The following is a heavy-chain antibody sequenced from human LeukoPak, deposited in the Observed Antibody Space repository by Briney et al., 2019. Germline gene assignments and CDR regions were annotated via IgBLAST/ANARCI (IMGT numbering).Heavy chain of an antibody. Sequence: GGSLRLSCAASGFTFDDYAMHWVRQVPGKGLEWVSSIGSTSAYKYYAESLKGRLTISRDNARNLLYLQINSLRVDDTAVYYCGRVGSTQWSYYMDVWGNGTTVTVSS. CDR1: GFTFDDYA. V-gene: IGHV3-21*01. CDR2: IGSTSAYK. CDR3: GRVGSTQWSYYMDV. D-gene: IGHD2-8*01. J-gene: IGHJ6*03.